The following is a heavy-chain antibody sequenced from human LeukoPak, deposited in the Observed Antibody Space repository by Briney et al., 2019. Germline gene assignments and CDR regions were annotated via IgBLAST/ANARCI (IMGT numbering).Heavy chain of an antibody. CDR1: GFTFSSYA. D-gene: IGHD4-17*01. J-gene: IGHJ6*02. CDR2: ISSSSSYI. CDR3: ARAPVTDYGDYFHYYGMDV. V-gene: IGHV3-21*01. Sequence: GRSLTLSCAASGFTFSSYAMHWVRQAPGKGLEWVSSISSSSSYIYYADSVKGRFTISRDNAKNSLYLQMNSLRAEDTAVYYCARAPVTDYGDYFHYYGMDVWGQGTTVTVSS.